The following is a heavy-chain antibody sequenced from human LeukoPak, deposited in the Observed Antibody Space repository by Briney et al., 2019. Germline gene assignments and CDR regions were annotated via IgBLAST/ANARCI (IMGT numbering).Heavy chain of an antibody. V-gene: IGHV3-23*01. D-gene: IGHD3-3*01. CDR1: GFTFSSYA. CDR2: LSGSGGST. Sequence: GESLRLSCAASGFTFSSYAMSWVRQAPGKGLEWVSGLSGSGGSTYYADSVKGRFTISRDNSKNTLYLQMNSLRAEDTAVYYCAKTDQYYDFWSGYYTGYYYFDYWGQGTLVTVSS. CDR3: AKTDQYYDFWSGYYTGYYYFDY. J-gene: IGHJ4*02.